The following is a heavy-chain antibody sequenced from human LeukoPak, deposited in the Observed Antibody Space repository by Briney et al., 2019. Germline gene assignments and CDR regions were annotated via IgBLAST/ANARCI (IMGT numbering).Heavy chain of an antibody. J-gene: IGHJ4*02. D-gene: IGHD3-22*01. CDR2: INPSGGST. CDR3: ARASYYYDSSGYYYVDYFDY. CDR1: GYTFTSYY. Sequence: ASVKVSCKASGYTFTSYYMHWVRQAPGQGLEWMGIINPSGGSTSYAQKFQGRVTMTRDTSTSTVYMELSSLRSEDTAVYYCARASYYYDSSGYYYVDYFDYWGQGTLVTVSS. V-gene: IGHV1-46*01.